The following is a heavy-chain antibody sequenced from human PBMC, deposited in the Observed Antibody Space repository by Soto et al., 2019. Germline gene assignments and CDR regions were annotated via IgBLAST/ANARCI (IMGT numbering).Heavy chain of an antibody. CDR3: ASTPENRYFDHYYYMDV. J-gene: IGHJ6*03. D-gene: IGHD3-9*01. V-gene: IGHV4-59*01. CDR2: IYYSGST. Sequence: SETLSLTCTVSGGSISSYYWSWIRQPPGKGLEWIGYIYYSGSTNYNPSLKSRVTISVDTSKNQFSLKLSSVTAADTAVYYCASTPENRYFDHYYYMDVWGKGTTVTVSS. CDR1: GGSISSYY.